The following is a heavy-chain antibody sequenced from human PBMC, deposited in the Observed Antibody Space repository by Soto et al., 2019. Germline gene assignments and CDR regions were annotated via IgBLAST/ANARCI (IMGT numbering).Heavy chain of an antibody. CDR3: AKCPGGSGGSCAIDY. Sequence: GGSLRLSCAASGFTFSSYAMSWVRQAPGKGLEWVSAISGSGGSTYYADSVKGRFTISRDNSKNTLYLQMNSLRAEDTAVYYCAKCPGGSGGSCAIDYWGQGTLVTVSS. CDR1: GFTFSSYA. J-gene: IGHJ4*02. CDR2: ISGSGGST. V-gene: IGHV3-23*01. D-gene: IGHD2-15*01.